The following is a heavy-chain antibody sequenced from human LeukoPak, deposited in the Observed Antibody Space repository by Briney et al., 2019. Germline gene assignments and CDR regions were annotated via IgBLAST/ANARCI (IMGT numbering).Heavy chain of an antibody. Sequence: GRSLRLSCAASGFTFSSYAMHWVRQAPGKGLEWVAVISYDGSNKYYADSVKGRFTISRDNSKNTLYLQMNSLRAEDTAVYYCARDKLPVLRFLEMYFDYWGQGTLVTVSS. CDR1: GFTFSSYA. V-gene: IGHV3-30*04. CDR3: ARDKLPVLRFLEMYFDY. CDR2: ISYDGSNK. J-gene: IGHJ4*02. D-gene: IGHD3-3*01.